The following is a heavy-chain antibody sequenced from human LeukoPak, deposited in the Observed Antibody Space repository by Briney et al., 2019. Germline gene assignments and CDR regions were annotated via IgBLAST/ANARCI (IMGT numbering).Heavy chain of an antibody. J-gene: IGHJ4*02. CDR3: ARVLVY. CDR2: IKQDGSEK. V-gene: IGHV3-7*03. Sequence: GGSLRLSCAASGFTLSRYWMRWVRQAPGKGLEWVANIKQDGSEKYYVDSVKGRFTISRDNAKNSLYLQMNSLRAEDTGVYYCARVLVYGGQGTLVTVSS. CDR1: GFTLSRYW. D-gene: IGHD3-3*01.